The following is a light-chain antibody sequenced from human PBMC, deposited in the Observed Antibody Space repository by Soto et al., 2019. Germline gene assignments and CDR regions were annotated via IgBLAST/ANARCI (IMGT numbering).Light chain of an antibody. CDR3: QSYDTSLSEVV. CDR2: GDG. V-gene: IGLV1-40*01. Sequence: QPVLTQPPSVSGAPGQRITISCTGTSSNIGAGSGVHWYQQLPGTAPKLLISGDGNRPSGVPDRFSGSKSGTSASLAITGLQAEDEADYYCQSYDTSLSEVVFGGGTKVTVL. J-gene: IGLJ2*01. CDR1: SSNIGAGSG.